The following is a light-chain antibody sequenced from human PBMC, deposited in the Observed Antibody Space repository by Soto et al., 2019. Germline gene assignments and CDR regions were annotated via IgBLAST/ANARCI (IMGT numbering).Light chain of an antibody. Sequence: EIVLTQSPATLSLSPGERVTLSCRASQRVSNYLAWYQQKPGQAPRLLIYDASNRVTGIPARFCGSGSGTAFSLTISSLEPEDFAVYYCQQRSNWHPYTFGQGTKLEIK. J-gene: IGKJ2*01. CDR3: QQRSNWHPYT. V-gene: IGKV3-11*01. CDR2: DAS. CDR1: QRVSNY.